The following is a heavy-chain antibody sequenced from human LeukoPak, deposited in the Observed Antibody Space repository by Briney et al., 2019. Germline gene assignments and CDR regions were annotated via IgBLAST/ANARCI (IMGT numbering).Heavy chain of an antibody. CDR1: GFTFSNYG. CDR3: ARGGAARPDY. D-gene: IGHD6-6*01. V-gene: IGHV3-48*04. J-gene: IGHJ4*02. CDR2: ISASSSSI. Sequence: GGSLRLSCAASGFTFSNYGLDWVRKAQGKGLEWVSYISASSSSIYYADSVKGRFTISRDNAKNSLFLQMNSLRAEDTAVYYCARGGAARPDYWGQGSLVTVSS.